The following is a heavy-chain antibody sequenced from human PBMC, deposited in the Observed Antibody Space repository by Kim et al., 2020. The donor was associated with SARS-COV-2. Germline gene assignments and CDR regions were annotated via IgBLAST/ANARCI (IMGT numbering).Heavy chain of an antibody. J-gene: IGHJ4*02. CDR3: AKRIVAANYFDL. V-gene: IGHV3-23*01. CDR1: GFIFSSFA. D-gene: IGHD6-25*01. Sequence: GGSLRLSCAASGFIFSSFAMNWVRQPPGKGLEWASTISANGAGTFYADSMKGRFTISRDNSKNTLSLQMSSLGAEDTAIYYCAKRIVAANYFDLWGQGTLVIVSS. CDR2: ISANGAGT.